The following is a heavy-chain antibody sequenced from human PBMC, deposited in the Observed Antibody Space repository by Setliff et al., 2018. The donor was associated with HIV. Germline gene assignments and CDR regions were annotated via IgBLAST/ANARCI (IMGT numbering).Heavy chain of an antibody. V-gene: IGHV3-48*01. D-gene: IGHD3-10*01. CDR1: GFTFSSYS. CDR3: ARSGRAYGSGSYYAYYYYYMDV. Sequence: AGSLRLSCAASGFTFSSYSMNWVRQAPGKGLEWVSYISSSSSTIYYADSVKGRFTISRDNAKNSLYLQMNSLRAEDTAVYYCARSGRAYGSGSYYAYYYYYMDVWGKGTTVTVSS. CDR2: ISSSSSTI. J-gene: IGHJ6*03.